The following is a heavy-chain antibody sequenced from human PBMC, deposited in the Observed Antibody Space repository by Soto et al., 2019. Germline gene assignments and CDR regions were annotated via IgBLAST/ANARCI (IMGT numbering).Heavy chain of an antibody. CDR3: ARWGTTGGLDV. V-gene: IGHV3-30*19. CDR1: GFTFRSYV. CDR2: TSYDGSDK. J-gene: IGHJ1*01. Sequence: QVQLVESGGSVVQPGTSLRVSCVGSGFTFRSYVIHWVRQAPGKGLEWVALTSYDGSDKYYDDSVRGRFTISRDNSSNTVDLQMDSLRLEDTALYYCARWGTTGGLDVWGQGTLVSVSS. D-gene: IGHD3-16*01.